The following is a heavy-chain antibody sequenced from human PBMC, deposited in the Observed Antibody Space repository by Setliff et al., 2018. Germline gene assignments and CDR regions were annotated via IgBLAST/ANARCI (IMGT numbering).Heavy chain of an antibody. CDR3: ARMSTLGPHYDF. D-gene: IGHD3-3*02. Sequence: GASVKVSCKASGYSFSSNAFHWVRQAPGQTLEWMGWIHAGSSNTLYSQRFQDRITISRDTSATTVHMELSSLRSDDTAVYYCARMSTLGPHYDFWGQGTLVTVSS. V-gene: IGHV1-3*01. CDR2: IHAGSSNT. J-gene: IGHJ4*02. CDR1: GYSFSSNA.